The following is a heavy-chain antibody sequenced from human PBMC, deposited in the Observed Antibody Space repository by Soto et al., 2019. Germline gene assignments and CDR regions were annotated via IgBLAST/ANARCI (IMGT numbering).Heavy chain of an antibody. V-gene: IGHV1-2*02. CDR2: INPNSGGT. J-gene: IGHJ6*02. CDR3: ARESGNDFWSGYYTYYYYGMDV. CDR1: GYTFTGYY. Sequence: GASVKVSCKASGYTFTGYYMHWVRQAPGQGLEWMGWINPNSGGTNYAQKFQGRVTMTRDTSISTAYMELSRLRSDDTAVYYCARESGNDFWSGYYTYYYYGMDVWGQGTTVTVSS. D-gene: IGHD3-3*01.